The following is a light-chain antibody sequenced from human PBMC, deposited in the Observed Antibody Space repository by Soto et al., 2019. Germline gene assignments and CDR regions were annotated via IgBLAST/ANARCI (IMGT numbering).Light chain of an antibody. CDR3: AAWDDSLNGVV. CDR2: ING. Sequence: QSVLTQPPSASGTPGQRVTISCSGSSSNIRSDTVHWYQQLPGTAPKLLIYINGQRPSGVPDRFSGSKSGTSASLAISGLQSEDEADYYCAAWDDSLNGVVFGGGTKLTVL. J-gene: IGLJ2*01. V-gene: IGLV1-44*01. CDR1: SSNIRSDT.